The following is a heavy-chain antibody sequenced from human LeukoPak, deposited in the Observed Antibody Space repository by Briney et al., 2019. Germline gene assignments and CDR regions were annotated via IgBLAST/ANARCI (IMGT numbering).Heavy chain of an antibody. V-gene: IGHV4-59*01. D-gene: IGHD2-2*03. CDR2: IYYSGSA. CDR3: ARAGYCSSTSCQWVPLV. Sequence: PSETLSLNCTVSGGSMKNYYWIWIRQSPGKGLEWIGYIYYSGSANYNPSLKSRVTISVDTSKNQFSLKLSSVTAADTAVYYCARAGYCSSTSCQWVPLVWGQGTTVTVSS. CDR1: GGSMKNYY. J-gene: IGHJ6*02.